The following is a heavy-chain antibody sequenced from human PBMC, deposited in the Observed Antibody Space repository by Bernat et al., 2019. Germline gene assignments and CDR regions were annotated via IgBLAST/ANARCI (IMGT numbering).Heavy chain of an antibody. CDR2: IYYSGST. J-gene: IGHJ5*02. CDR3: ARTIRQTSGVWGANWFDP. V-gene: IGHV4-30-4*01. CDR1: GGSISSGDYY. Sequence: QVQLQESGPGLVKPSQTLSLTCTVSGGSISSGDYYWSWIRQPPGKGLEWIGYIYYSGSTYYNPSLKSRVTISVDTSKNQFSLKLSSVTAADTAVYYCARTIRQTSGVWGANWFDPWGQGTLVTVSS. D-gene: IGHD3-16*01.